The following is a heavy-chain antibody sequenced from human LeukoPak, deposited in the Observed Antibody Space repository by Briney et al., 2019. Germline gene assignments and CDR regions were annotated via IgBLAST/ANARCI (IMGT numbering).Heavy chain of an antibody. Sequence: GSLRLSCAASGFTFSSYAMSWIRQHPGKGLEWIGYIYYSGSTYYNPSLKSRVTISVDTSKNQFSLKLSSVTAADTAVYYCATSGSFSTYYYFDYWGQGTLVTVSS. CDR1: GFTFSSYA. J-gene: IGHJ4*02. D-gene: IGHD1-26*01. CDR3: ATSGSFSTYYYFDY. V-gene: IGHV4-59*08. CDR2: IYYSGST.